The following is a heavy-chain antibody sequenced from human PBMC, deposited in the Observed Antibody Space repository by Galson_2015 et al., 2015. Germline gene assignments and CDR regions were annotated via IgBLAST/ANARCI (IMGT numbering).Heavy chain of an antibody. V-gene: IGHV1-3*01. Sequence: TKNSQKFQDRVTVSRDTSASIVYLELSSLTSEDTATYYCARERSLGHFYYGMDVWGQGTTVTVSS. D-gene: IGHD3-16*01. CDR3: ARERSLGHFYYGMDV. J-gene: IGHJ6*02. CDR2: T.